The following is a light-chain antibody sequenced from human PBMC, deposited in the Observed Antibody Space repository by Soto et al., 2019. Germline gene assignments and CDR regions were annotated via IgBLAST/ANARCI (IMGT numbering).Light chain of an antibody. CDR2: GAS. CDR1: QSVSNN. Sequence: DIVVTQSPATLSVSPGERATLSCRASQSVSNNLAWYQQKPGQAPRLLIYGASTRATGIPARFSGSGSGTEFTLTISSLQSEDFALYYCQQYNEWPPGTFGQGTKVEI. J-gene: IGKJ1*01. CDR3: QQYNEWPPGT. V-gene: IGKV3-15*01.